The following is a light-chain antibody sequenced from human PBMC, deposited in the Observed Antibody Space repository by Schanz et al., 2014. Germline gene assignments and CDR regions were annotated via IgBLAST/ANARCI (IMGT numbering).Light chain of an antibody. CDR3: QEYSTYSQT. J-gene: IGKJ1*01. CDR1: QSVGTR. V-gene: IGKV1-5*01. CDR2: DAS. Sequence: DFQMTQSPSSLSASVGDRVTLTCRASQSVGTRLAWYQQKPGQAPKLLIYDASSLESGVPSRFSGSGSVTEFTLTISGLQPGDFATYYCQEYSTYSQTFGQGTKVEIK.